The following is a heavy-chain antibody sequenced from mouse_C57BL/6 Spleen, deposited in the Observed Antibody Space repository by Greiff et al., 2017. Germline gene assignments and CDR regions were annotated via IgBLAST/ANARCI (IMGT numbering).Heavy chain of an antibody. V-gene: IGHV1-52*01. CDR3: ARRGGYYFDY. J-gene: IGHJ2*01. Sequence: QVQLQQPGAELVRPGSSVKLSCKASGYTFTSYWMHWVKQRPIQGLEWIGNIDPSDSETHYNQKFKDKATLTVDKSSSTAYMQLSSLTSEDSSVYYCARRGGYYFDYWGQGTTLTVSS. CDR2: IDPSDSET. CDR1: GYTFTSYW.